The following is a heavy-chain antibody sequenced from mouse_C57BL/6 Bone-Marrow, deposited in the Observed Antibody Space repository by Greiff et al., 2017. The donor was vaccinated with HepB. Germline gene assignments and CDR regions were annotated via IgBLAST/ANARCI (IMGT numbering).Heavy chain of an antibody. D-gene: IGHD1-1*01. CDR3: TREGIITTVVEGYAMDY. J-gene: IGHJ4*01. CDR1: GFTFSSYA. V-gene: IGHV5-9-1*02. CDR2: ISSGGDYI. Sequence: EVKLEESGAGLVKPGGSLKLSCAASGFTFSSYAMSWVRQTPEKRLEWVAYISSGGDYIYYADTVKGRFTISRDNARNTRYLQMSSLKSEDTAMYYCTREGIITTVVEGYAMDYWGQGTSVTVSS.